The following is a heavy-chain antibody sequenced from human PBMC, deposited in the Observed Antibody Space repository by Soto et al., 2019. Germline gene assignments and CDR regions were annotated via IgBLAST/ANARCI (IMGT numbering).Heavy chain of an antibody. J-gene: IGHJ5*02. Sequence: SETLSLTCAVDGGSFSGYYWSWIRQPPGKGLEWIGEINHSGSTNYNPSLKSRVTISVDTSKNQFSLKLSSVTAADTAVYYCARKRGGLMVYAMYWFDPWGQGTLVTVSS. CDR1: GGSFSGYY. CDR3: ARKRGGLMVYAMYWFDP. V-gene: IGHV4-34*01. CDR2: INHSGST. D-gene: IGHD2-8*01.